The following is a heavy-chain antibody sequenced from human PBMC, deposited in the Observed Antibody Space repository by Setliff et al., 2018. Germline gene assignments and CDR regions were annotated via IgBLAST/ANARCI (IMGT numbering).Heavy chain of an antibody. V-gene: IGHV4-39*01. Sequence: SETLSLTCTVSGGSISGSNYYWGWIRQPPGKVLEWIGGVYHSGSTYYNPSLTSRVTISVDTSKNQFSLKLDSVTAADTAVYYCARPMVRGLTSRFCFDPWGQGTLVTVSS. J-gene: IGHJ5*02. CDR3: ARPMVRGLTSRFCFDP. CDR1: GGSISGSNYY. D-gene: IGHD3-10*01. CDR2: VYHSGST.